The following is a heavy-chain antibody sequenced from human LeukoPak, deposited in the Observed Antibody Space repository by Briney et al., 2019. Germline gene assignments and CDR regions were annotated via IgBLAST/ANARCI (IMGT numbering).Heavy chain of an antibody. CDR2: INPSIGTT. CDR1: GYTFTSYY. D-gene: IGHD1-26*01. V-gene: IGHV1-46*01. CDR3: ARDPGSYRAFDI. Sequence: ASVKVSCKASGYTFTSYYFHWVLQAPGQGLEWMGIINPSIGTTSYAQKFQGRVTMTRDTSTSTVYMEVSSLRSEDTAVYYCARDPGSYRAFDIWGQGTMVTVSS. J-gene: IGHJ3*02.